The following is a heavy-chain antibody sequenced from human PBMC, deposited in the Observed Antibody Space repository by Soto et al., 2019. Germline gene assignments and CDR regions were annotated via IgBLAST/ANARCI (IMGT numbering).Heavy chain of an antibody. D-gene: IGHD3-16*01. CDR3: ARMATFGSLNWFGP. CDR1: GYSFTNND. J-gene: IGHJ5*02. CDR2: MNPGSGDT. Sequence: ASVKVSCKASGYSFTNNDVSWVRQATGQGLEWMGWMNPGSGDTGYAQKFQGRVTMTRYFSIATAYMELSSLRSDDTAIYYCARMATFGSLNWFGPWGQGTLVTVSS. V-gene: IGHV1-8*01.